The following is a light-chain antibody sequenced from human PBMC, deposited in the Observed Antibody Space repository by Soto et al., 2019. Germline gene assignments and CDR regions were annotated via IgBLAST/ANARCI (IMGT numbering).Light chain of an antibody. CDR2: GAS. V-gene: IGKV3-15*01. CDR1: QSVSSN. CDR3: QKYGNSPIT. Sequence: EIETTQPPATLSVSPGERATMSVSASQSVSSNLAWYQQKPGQAPRLLIYGASTRATGIPARFSGSGSGTEFTLTISRLEPQDFAVYYCQKYGNSPITCGKGPRREIK. J-gene: IGKJ5*01.